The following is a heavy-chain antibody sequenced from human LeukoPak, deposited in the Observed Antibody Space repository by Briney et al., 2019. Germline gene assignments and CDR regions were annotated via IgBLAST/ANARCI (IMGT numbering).Heavy chain of an antibody. Sequence: PSETLSLTCTVSGGSISSYYWSWIRQPPGKGLEWIGYIYYSGSTNYNPSLKSRVTISVDTSKNQFSLKLSSVTAADTAVYYCARSYSGSYGYYFDYWGQGTPVTVSS. D-gene: IGHD1-26*01. CDR1: GGSISSYY. CDR3: ARSYSGSYGYYFDY. V-gene: IGHV4-59*01. J-gene: IGHJ4*02. CDR2: IYYSGST.